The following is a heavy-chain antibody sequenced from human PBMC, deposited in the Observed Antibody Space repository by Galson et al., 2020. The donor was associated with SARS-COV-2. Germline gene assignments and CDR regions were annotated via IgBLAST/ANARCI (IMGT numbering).Heavy chain of an antibody. J-gene: IGHJ3*01. D-gene: IGHD1-26*01. CDR2: ISSGSSYI. Sequence: NSGGSLRLSCAASGFPFDMYTMTWVRQAPGKGLEWVSFISSGSSYIYYADSVRGRFTISRDNAKNSVSLQMNSLRAEDTALYFCARQYDGRSDDGFDVWGQGTMVTVSS. V-gene: IGHV3-21*01. CDR3: ARQYDGRSDDGFDV. CDR1: GFPFDMYT.